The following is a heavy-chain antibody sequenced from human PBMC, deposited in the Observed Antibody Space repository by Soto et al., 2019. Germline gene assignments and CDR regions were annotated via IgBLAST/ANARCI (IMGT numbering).Heavy chain of an antibody. CDR1: GYTFTSYG. Sequence: GASVKVSCKASGYTFTSYGISWVLQAPGQGLEWMGWISAYNGNTNYAQKLQGRVTMTTDTSTSTAYMELRSLRSDDTAVYYCARSAMVTGYYYYGMDVWGQGTTVTVSS. V-gene: IGHV1-18*04. D-gene: IGHD5-18*01. J-gene: IGHJ6*02. CDR3: ARSAMVTGYYYYGMDV. CDR2: ISAYNGNT.